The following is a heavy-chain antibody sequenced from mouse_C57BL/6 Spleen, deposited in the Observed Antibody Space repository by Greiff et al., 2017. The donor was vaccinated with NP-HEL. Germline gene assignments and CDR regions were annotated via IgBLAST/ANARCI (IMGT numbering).Heavy chain of an antibody. J-gene: IGHJ4*01. V-gene: IGHV1-80*01. Sequence: QVQLQQSGAELVKPGASVKISCKASGYAFSSYWMNWVKQRPGKGLEWIGQIYPGDGDTNYNGKFKGKATLTADKSSSTAYMQLSSLTSEDSAVYFCAREGYYGSSDAMDYWGQGTSVTVSS. D-gene: IGHD1-1*01. CDR1: GYAFSSYW. CDR3: AREGYYGSSDAMDY. CDR2: IYPGDGDT.